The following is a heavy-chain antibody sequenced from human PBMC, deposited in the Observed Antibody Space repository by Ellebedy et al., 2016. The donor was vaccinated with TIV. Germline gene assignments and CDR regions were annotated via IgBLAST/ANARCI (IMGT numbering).Heavy chain of an antibody. D-gene: IGHD6-19*01. V-gene: IGHV1-8*01. Sequence: AASVKVSCKASGYTFTSYDINWVRQATGQGLEWMGWMNPNSGNTGYAQKFQGRVTMTRNTSISTAYMELSSLRSEDTAVYYCARARSGGWLHTPDYWGQGILVTVSS. J-gene: IGHJ4*02. CDR1: GYTFTSYD. CDR3: ARARSGGWLHTPDY. CDR2: MNPNSGNT.